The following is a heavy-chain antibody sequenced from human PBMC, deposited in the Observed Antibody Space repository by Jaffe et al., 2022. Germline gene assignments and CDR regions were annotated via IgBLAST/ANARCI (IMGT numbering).Heavy chain of an antibody. CDR1: GGSFSGYY. J-gene: IGHJ5*02. D-gene: IGHD4-17*01. CDR3: ARRTVTTGWFDP. CDR2: INHSGST. Sequence: QVQLQQWGAGLLKPSETLSLTCAVYGGSFSGYYWSWIRQPPGKGLEWIGEINHSGSTNYNPSLKSRVTISVDTSKNQFSLKLSSVTAADTAVYYCARRTVTTGWFDPWGQGTLVTVSS. V-gene: IGHV4-34*01.